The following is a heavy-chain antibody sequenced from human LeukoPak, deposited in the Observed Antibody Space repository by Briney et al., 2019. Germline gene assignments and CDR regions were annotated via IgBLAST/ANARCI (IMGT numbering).Heavy chain of an antibody. J-gene: IGHJ3*01. CDR1: GYTFTDYY. CDR2: INPSGGFT. Sequence: ASVKVSCKASGYTFTDYYMHCVRQAPGQGLQWMGIINPSGGFTSSAQKFQGRVTMTSDTSTSTVYMEVSRLTSEDTAVYYCARASPLLHDSFVVWGQGTRVTVSS. CDR3: ARASPLLHDSFVV. V-gene: IGHV1-46*01. D-gene: IGHD3-10*01.